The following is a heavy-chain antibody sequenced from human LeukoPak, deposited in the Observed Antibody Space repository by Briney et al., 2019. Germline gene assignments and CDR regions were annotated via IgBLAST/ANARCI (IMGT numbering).Heavy chain of an antibody. CDR1: GFTFTNYW. CDR2: IRYDGSNK. J-gene: IGHJ1*01. D-gene: IGHD3-10*01. CDR3: AKGSKVPELLEYFQH. V-gene: IGHV3-30*02. Sequence: GGSLRLSCAASGFTFTNYWIHWVRQAPGKGLEWVAFIRYDGSNKYYADSVKGRFTISRDNSKNTLYLQMNSLRAEDTAVYYCAKGSKVPELLEYFQHWGQGTLVTVPS.